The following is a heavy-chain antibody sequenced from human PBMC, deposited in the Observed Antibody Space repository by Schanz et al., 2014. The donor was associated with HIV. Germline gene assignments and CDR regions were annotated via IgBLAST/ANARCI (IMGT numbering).Heavy chain of an antibody. CDR2: SKNKANGYIT. D-gene: IGHD3-10*01. Sequence: EVRLVKSGGGLVRPGGSLRLSCVASGFTFSNYWMHWVPQAPGKGLEGIRRSKNKANGYITEYTASVKGRFTISRDDSRNSLYLQMNSLKTEDTAVYFCARWRSGAPSNWGQGTLVTVSP. J-gene: IGHJ4*02. V-gene: IGHV3-72*01. CDR1: GFTFSNYW. CDR3: ARWRSGAPSN.